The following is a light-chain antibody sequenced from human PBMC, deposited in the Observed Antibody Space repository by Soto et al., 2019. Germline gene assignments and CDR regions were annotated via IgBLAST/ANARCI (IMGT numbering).Light chain of an antibody. CDR3: HRYSNWQYT. CDR2: DAS. J-gene: IGKJ2*01. Sequence: DIQLTQSPSTLSASIGDRVVITCRASQTIDRWLAWYQQRPGLAPRLLIYDASTLESGVPSRFSGSGSETEFTLTISSLKPDDFAVYYCHRYSNWQYTFGQGTKLEIK. CDR1: QTIDRW. V-gene: IGKV1-5*01.